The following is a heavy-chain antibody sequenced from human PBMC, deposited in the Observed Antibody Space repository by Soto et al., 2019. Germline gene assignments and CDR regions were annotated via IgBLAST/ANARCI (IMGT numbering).Heavy chain of an antibody. V-gene: IGHV4-31*03. Sequence: PSDTLSLTCTVSGDSLSSGGHYWSWIRQHPGKGLEWIGHIYDSVNTYYSPSLRSRVTISADMSKNQFSLNLRSVTAADTAVYYCARVDHRGYFAILTDYWGQGXLVTVSS. CDR3: ARVDHRGYFAILTDY. CDR1: GDSLSSGGHY. J-gene: IGHJ4*02. CDR2: IYDSVNT. D-gene: IGHD3-9*01.